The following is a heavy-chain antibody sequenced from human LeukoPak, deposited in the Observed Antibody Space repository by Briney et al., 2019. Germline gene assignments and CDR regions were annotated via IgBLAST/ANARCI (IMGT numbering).Heavy chain of an antibody. J-gene: IGHJ4*02. CDR3: ARGRMGGY. V-gene: IGHV4-34*01. CDR1: GGSFSGYY. Sequence: SETLSLTCAVYGGSFSGYYWSWIRPPPGKGLEWIGEINHSGSTNYNPSLKSRVTISVDTSKNQFSLKLSSVTAADTAVYYCARGRMGGYWGQGTLVTVSS. CDR2: INHSGST.